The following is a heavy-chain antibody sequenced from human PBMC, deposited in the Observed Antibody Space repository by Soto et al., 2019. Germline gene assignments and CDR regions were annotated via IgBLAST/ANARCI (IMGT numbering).Heavy chain of an antibody. CDR2: MRPNSGNT. CDR1: GYTFTSYD. Sequence: ASVKVSCKASGYTFTSYDINWVRQATGQGLEWMGWMRPNSGNTGYAQKFQGRVTMTRNTFISTAYMELSSLRFEDTAVFYCARGRTMVRGVPPPPGYWGQGTLVTVSS. V-gene: IGHV1-8*01. J-gene: IGHJ4*02. D-gene: IGHD3-10*01. CDR3: ARGRTMVRGVPPPPGY.